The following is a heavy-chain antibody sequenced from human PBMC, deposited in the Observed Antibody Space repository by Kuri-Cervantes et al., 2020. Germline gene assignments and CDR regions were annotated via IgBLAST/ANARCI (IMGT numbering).Heavy chain of an antibody. CDR3: ARDPFGELLSGAFDI. D-gene: IGHD3-10*01. Sequence: SETLSLTCTVSGGSISSYYWSWIRQPVGKGLEWIGRIYTSGSTNYNPSLKSRVTMSVDTSKNQFSLKLSSVTAADTAVYYCARDPFGELLSGAFDIWGQGTMVTVSS. CDR2: IYTSGST. V-gene: IGHV4-4*07. J-gene: IGHJ3*02. CDR1: GGSISSYY.